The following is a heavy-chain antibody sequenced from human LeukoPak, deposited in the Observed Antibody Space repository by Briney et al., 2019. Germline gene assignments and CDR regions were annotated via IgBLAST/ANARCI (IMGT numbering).Heavy chain of an antibody. CDR3: ARILWARGYSYGLDY. D-gene: IGHD5-18*01. Sequence: SGPTLVNPTQTLTLTCTFSGFSLSTNGVGVGWVRQPPGKALEWLALIDWDDDKYYSTSLKTRLTISKDTSKNQVVLTVTNMDPVDTATYYCARILWARGYSYGLDYWGQGTLVTVSS. V-gene: IGHV2-70*20. CDR2: IDWDDDK. J-gene: IGHJ4*02. CDR1: GFSLSTNGVG.